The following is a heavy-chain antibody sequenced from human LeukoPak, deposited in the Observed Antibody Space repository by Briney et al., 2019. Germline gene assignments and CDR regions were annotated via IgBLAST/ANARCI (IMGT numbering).Heavy chain of an antibody. CDR3: ARWSMATNGYYFDY. Sequence: GGSLRLSCSASGFTFTHYSINWVRQAPGKGLEWLSSISNSSNYIYYADSVKGRFTISRDNAKNSLYLQMDSLRAEDTAVYYCARWSMATNGYYFDYWGQGTLVTVSS. D-gene: IGHD5-24*01. CDR1: GFTFTHYS. J-gene: IGHJ4*02. V-gene: IGHV3-21*01. CDR2: ISNSSNYI.